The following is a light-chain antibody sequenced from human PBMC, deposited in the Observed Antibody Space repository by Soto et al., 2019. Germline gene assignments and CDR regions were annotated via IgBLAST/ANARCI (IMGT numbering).Light chain of an antibody. Sequence: QSVLTQPPSASGTPGQRVTISCSGSSSNIGSNTVNWYQQLPGTAPKLLIYSNNQRPSGVPDRFSGSKSGTSASLAISGLQYEDEADYYCAAWDDSLNGYVFGTGTKLT. CDR3: AAWDDSLNGYV. J-gene: IGLJ1*01. CDR2: SNN. V-gene: IGLV1-44*01. CDR1: SSNIGSNT.